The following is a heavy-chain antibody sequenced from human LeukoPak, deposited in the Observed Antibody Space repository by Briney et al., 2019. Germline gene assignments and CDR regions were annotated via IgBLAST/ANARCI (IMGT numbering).Heavy chain of an antibody. CDR2: INTKSGAA. Sequence: ASVKVSCKASGYIFSDYYMHWVRQAPGQGLEWLGWINTKSGAADYAQQFRGRVTMTRDTSINTDYMEMKRVTSDDTAVYYCARGAEAETSPLDFWGQGTLVIVS. D-gene: IGHD6-13*01. J-gene: IGHJ4*02. V-gene: IGHV1-2*02. CDR1: GYIFSDYY. CDR3: ARGAEAETSPLDF.